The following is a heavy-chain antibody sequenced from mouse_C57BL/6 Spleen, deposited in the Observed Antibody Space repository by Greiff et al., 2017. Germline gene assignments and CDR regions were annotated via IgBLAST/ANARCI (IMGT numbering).Heavy chain of an antibody. Sequence: QVQLQQPGAELVRPGSSVKLSCKASGYTFTSYWMHWVKQRPIQGLEWIGNIDPSDSETHYNQKFKDKATLTVDKSSSTAYMQLSSLTSEDSEVYYCARRGVYYYAMDYWGQGTSVTVSS. D-gene: IGHD6-2*01. CDR3: ARRGVYYYAMDY. V-gene: IGHV1-52*01. J-gene: IGHJ4*01. CDR2: IDPSDSET. CDR1: GYTFTSYW.